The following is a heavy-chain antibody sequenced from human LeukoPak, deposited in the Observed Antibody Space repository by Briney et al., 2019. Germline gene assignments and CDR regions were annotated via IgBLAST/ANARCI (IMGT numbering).Heavy chain of an antibody. Sequence: PSETLSLTCAAYGGSFSGYYWSWIRQPPGKGLEWIGEINHSGSTNYNPSLKSRVTISVDTSKNQFSLKLSSVTAADTAVYYCARALGAAGLDYWGQGTLVTVSS. D-gene: IGHD6-13*01. J-gene: IGHJ4*02. CDR2: INHSGST. V-gene: IGHV4-34*01. CDR1: GGSFSGYY. CDR3: ARALGAAGLDY.